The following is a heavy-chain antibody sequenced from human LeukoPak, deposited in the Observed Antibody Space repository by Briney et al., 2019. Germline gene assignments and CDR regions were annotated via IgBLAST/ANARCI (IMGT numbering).Heavy chain of an antibody. CDR2: ISWNSGSI. V-gene: IGHV3-9*01. J-gene: IGHJ4*02. CDR1: GFTFDDYA. Sequence: GRSLRLSCAVSGFTFDDYAMHWVRQAPGKGLEWVSGISWNSGSIGYADSVKGRFTISRDNAKNSLYLQMNSLRAEDTALYYCAKDSSYGSGSYWLYFDYWGQGTLVTVSS. D-gene: IGHD3-10*01. CDR3: AKDSSYGSGSYWLYFDY.